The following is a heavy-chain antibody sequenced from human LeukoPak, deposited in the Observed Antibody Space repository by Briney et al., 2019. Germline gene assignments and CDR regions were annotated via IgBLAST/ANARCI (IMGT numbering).Heavy chain of an antibody. V-gene: IGHV4-39*01. D-gene: IGHD3-22*01. CDR2: IYYSGST. J-gene: IGHJ4*02. CDR3: ARSYESSGYYLDY. CDR1: GGSISSSSYY. Sequence: SETLSLTCTVSGGSISSSSYYWGWIRQPPGKGLEWIGSIYYSGSTYYNPSLKSRVTISVDTSKNQFSLKLSSVTAADTAVYYCARSYESSGYYLDYWGQGTLVTVSS.